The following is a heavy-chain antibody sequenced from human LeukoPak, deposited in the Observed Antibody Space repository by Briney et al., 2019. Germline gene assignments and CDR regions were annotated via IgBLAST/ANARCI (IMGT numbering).Heavy chain of an antibody. V-gene: IGHV3-11*05. CDR1: GFTFSDYY. Sequence: GGSLRLSCAASGFTFSDYYMSWIRQAPGKGLEWVSYISSSNSYTNYADSVKGRFTISRDNAKNSLFLQMNSLRAEDTGVYYCARVGSGWYFDYWGQGALATVSS. D-gene: IGHD6-19*01. CDR3: ARVGSGWYFDY. J-gene: IGHJ4*02. CDR2: ISSSNSYT.